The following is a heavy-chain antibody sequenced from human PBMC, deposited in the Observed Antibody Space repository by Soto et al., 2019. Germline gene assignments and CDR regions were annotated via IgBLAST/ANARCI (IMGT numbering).Heavy chain of an antibody. J-gene: IGHJ4*02. CDR1: GFTFSYYW. CDR2: IKQDGGDQ. V-gene: IGHV3-7*03. Sequence: GGSLRLSCAASGFTFSYYWMSWVRQAPGKGLEWVANIKQDGGDQFYLDSVKGRFSISRDNAKNLLYLHMSSLRVEDTALYYCARDEGIDYWGQGTLVTVSS. CDR3: ARDEGIDY.